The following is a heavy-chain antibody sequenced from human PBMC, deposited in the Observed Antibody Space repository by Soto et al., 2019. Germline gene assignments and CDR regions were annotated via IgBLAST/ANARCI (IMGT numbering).Heavy chain of an antibody. D-gene: IGHD6-6*01. CDR1: GYTFTGYY. CDR3: ARGSVGLVSALWYYYYGIDV. CDR2: INPNSGGT. J-gene: IGHJ6*02. V-gene: IGHV1-2*02. Sequence: ASVKVSCKASGYTFTGYYMHWVRQAPGQGLEWMGWINPNSGGTNYAQKFQGRVTMTRDTSISTAYMELSRLRSDDTAVYYCARGSVGLVSALWYYYYGIDVWGQGTTVTVSS.